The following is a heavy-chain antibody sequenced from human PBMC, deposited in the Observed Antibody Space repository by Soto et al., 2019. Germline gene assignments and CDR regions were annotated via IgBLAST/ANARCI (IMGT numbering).Heavy chain of an antibody. CDR3: ASGGSSTAARRTVY. Sequence: PSETLSLTCAVYGGSFSGYYWSWIRQPPGKGLEWIGEINHSGSTNYNPSLKSRVTISVDTSKNQFSLKLSSVTAADTAVYYCASGGSSTAARRTVYWGQGTLVTVSS. J-gene: IGHJ4*02. D-gene: IGHD6-6*01. CDR1: GGSFSGYY. V-gene: IGHV4-34*01. CDR2: INHSGST.